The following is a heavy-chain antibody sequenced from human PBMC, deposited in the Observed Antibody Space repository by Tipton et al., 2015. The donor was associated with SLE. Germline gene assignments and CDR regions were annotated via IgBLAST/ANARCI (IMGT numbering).Heavy chain of an antibody. J-gene: IGHJ5*02. D-gene: IGHD3-10*01. CDR2: ISSSSRYI. CDR1: GGSISSYY. Sequence: SLRLSCTVSGGSISSYYWSWIRQPPGKGLEWVSSISSSSRYIYHAESLKGRFTISRDNAKNSLYLQMNSLRVEDTAVYFCAGDDYASGITWGQGTLVTVSS. CDR3: AGDDYASGIT. V-gene: IGHV3-21*03.